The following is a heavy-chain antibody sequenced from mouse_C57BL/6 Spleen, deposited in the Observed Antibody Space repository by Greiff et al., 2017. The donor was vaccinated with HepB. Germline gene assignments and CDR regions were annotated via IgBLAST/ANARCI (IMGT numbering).Heavy chain of an antibody. Sequence: QVQLQQSGAELVMPGASVKLSCKASGYTFTSYWMHWVKQRPGQGLEWIGEIDPSDSYTNYNQKFKGKSTLTVDKSSSTAYMQLSSLTSEDSAVYYCARLKGTGEFAYWGQGTLVTVSA. CDR1: GYTFTSYW. CDR2: IDPSDSYT. CDR3: ARLKGTGEFAY. V-gene: IGHV1-69*01. D-gene: IGHD4-1*01. J-gene: IGHJ3*01.